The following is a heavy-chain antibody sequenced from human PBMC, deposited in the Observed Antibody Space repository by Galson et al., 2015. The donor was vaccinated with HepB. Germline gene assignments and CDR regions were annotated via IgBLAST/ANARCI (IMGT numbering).Heavy chain of an antibody. D-gene: IGHD1-7*01. CDR2: TYFRSQWNN. CDR1: GDSVSSNRAA. V-gene: IGHV6-1*01. J-gene: IGHJ4*02. Sequence: CAISGDSVSSNRAAWNWIRQSPSRGLEWLGRTYFRSQWNNDYAVSVRGRVTINPDTSKNQFSLQLDSATPDDTAVYYCVRDGWNYNYFDYWGQGSLVTVSS. CDR3: VRDGWNYNYFDY.